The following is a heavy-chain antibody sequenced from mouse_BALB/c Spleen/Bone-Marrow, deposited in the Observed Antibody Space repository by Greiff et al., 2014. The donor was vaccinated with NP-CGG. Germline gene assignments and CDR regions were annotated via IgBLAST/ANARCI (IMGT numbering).Heavy chain of an antibody. CDR2: IDPETGGT. D-gene: IGHD2-2*01. CDR3: TREGIYFGYDVPMDY. CDR1: GYKSTDYE. J-gene: IGHJ4*01. V-gene: IGHV1-15*01. Sequence: QVQLQQSGAELVRPGASVTLSCKASGYKSTDYEMHWVKQTPVHGLEWIGSIDPETGGTAYNQNFKGKATLTADRSSTTAYMELRSLTSEDSAAYYCTREGIYFGYDVPMDYWGQGTSVTVSS.